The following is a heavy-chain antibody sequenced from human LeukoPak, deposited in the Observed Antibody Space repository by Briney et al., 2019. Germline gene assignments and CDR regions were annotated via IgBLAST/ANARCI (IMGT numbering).Heavy chain of an antibody. D-gene: IGHD5-18*01. CDR2: INHSGST. Sequence: SETLPLTCAVYGGSFSGYYWSWIRQPPGKGLEWIGEINHSGSTNYNPSLKSRVTISVDTSKNQFSLKLSSVTAADTAVYYCARGPRYSYGLGLWGQGTLVTVSS. CDR3: ARGPRYSYGLGL. V-gene: IGHV4-34*01. CDR1: GGSFSGYY. J-gene: IGHJ4*02.